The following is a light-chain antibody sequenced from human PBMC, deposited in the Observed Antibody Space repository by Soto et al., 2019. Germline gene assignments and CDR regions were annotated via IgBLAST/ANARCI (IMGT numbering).Light chain of an antibody. V-gene: IGLV2-23*01. CDR1: RSDVGKYNL. CDR2: EGT. Sequence: QSALTQPASVSGAPGQSITISCTGTRSDVGKYNLVSWYQQLPGKAPKLMISEGTKRSSGVSDRFSGSKSGDTASLTISGLQAEDEADYYCSSYADNTNYLSFGGGTKLTVL. J-gene: IGLJ2*01. CDR3: SSYADNTNYLS.